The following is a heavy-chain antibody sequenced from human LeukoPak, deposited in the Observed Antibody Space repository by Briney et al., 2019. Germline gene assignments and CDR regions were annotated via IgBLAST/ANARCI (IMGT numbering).Heavy chain of an antibody. V-gene: IGHV3-23*01. CDR2: ISGSGGST. CDR1: GFTFSSSA. J-gene: IGHJ4*02. Sequence: PGGSLRLSCAASGFTFSSSAMTWVRQAPGKGLEWVSAISGSGGSTSNADSVKGRFTISRDNSKNTLFLQMNSLRAEDTAVYYCAKGISIYSYFDNWGQGTLVTVSS. CDR3: AKGISIYSYFDN. D-gene: IGHD3-16*02.